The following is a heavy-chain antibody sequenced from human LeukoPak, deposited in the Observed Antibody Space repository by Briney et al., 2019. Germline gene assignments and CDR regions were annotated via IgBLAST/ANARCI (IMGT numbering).Heavy chain of an antibody. CDR3: TRRPGYFDQ. D-gene: IGHD6-6*01. J-gene: IGHJ4*02. CDR1: GFIFHDYA. CDR2: INWNSGSI. Sequence: GGSLRLSCTASGFIFHDYAMHWVRRAPGKGLEWVSGINWNSGSIGHADSVKGRFTISRQNAKNSVYLHMHTLRPEDTALFYFTRRPGYFDQGGQGTLVTVSS. V-gene: IGHV3-9*01.